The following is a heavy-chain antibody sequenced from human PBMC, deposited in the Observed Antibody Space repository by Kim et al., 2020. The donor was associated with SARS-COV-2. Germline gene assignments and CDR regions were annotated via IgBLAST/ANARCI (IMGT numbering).Heavy chain of an antibody. CDR1: GFTFSSYG. CDR2: ISYDGSNK. Sequence: GGSLRLSCAASGFTFSSYGMHWVRQAPGKGLEWVAVISYDGSNKYYADSVKGRFTISRDNSKNTLYLQMNSLRAEDTAVYYCAKDLFPLFETAATWFDPWGQGTLVTVSS. CDR3: AKDLFPLFETAATWFDP. J-gene: IGHJ5*02. D-gene: IGHD2-15*01. V-gene: IGHV3-30*18.